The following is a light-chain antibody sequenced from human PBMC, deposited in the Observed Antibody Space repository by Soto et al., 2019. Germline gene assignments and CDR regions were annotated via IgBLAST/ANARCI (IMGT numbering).Light chain of an antibody. CDR2: GAS. CDR3: QQYGSSPRT. Sequence: EIVLTQSPGPLSLSPGERATLSCRASQSVSSSYLAWYQQKPGQAPRLLIYGASSRATGIPDRFSGSGSVTDFTLIISRLQPEDFAVYYCQQYGSSPRTFGQGTKVEIK. J-gene: IGKJ1*01. CDR1: QSVSSSY. V-gene: IGKV3-20*01.